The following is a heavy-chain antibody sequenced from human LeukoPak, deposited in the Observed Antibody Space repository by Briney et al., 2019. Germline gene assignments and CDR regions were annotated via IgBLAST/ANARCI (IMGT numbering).Heavy chain of an antibody. CDR1: GFTFRNYC. J-gene: IGHJ6*02. CDR2: ISGGGGTT. CDR3: AKGGSSWSHYYNGMDV. Sequence: PGGSLRLSCAASGFTFRNYCMNWVRQAPGKGPEWVSAISGGGGTTNYADSVKGRFTISRDNSKNTLHLQMNSLRAEDTAVYYCAKGGSSWSHYYNGMDVWGPGTTVIVSS. V-gene: IGHV3-23*01. D-gene: IGHD6-13*01.